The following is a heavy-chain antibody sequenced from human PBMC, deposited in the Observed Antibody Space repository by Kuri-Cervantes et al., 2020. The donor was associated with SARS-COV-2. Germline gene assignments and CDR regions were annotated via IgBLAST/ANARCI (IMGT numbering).Heavy chain of an antibody. CDR1: AGTFSSYS. Sequence: SVKVSCKASAGTFSSYSVNWVRQAPGQGLEWMGRIIPTLDTATYAQKFQGRVIFTADESSSTAYLEVNSLTSGDTAAYFCARSQGYCTANSCSWNWFDPWGQGTQVPVSS. CDR3: ARSQGYCTANSCSWNWFDP. D-gene: IGHD2-8*02. CDR2: IIPTLDTA. V-gene: IGHV1-69*11. J-gene: IGHJ5*02.